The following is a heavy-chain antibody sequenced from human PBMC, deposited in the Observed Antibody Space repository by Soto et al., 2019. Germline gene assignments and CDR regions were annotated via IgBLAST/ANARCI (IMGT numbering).Heavy chain of an antibody. CDR2: ISSSSSYT. J-gene: IGHJ6*02. D-gene: IGHD2-2*01. CDR1: GFTFSDYY. Sequence: QVQLVESGGGLVKPGGSLRLSCAASGFTFSDYYMSWIRQAPGKGLEWGSYISSSSSYTNYADSVKGRFTISRDNAKNSLYLQMNSLRAEDTAVYYCARVPPEGIVVVPAALNYGMDVWGQGTTVTVSS. V-gene: IGHV3-11*06. CDR3: ARVPPEGIVVVPAALNYGMDV.